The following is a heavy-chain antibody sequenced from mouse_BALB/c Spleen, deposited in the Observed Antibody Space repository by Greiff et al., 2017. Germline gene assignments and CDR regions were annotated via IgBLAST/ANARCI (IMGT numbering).Heavy chain of an antibody. V-gene: IGHV8-12*01. CDR1: GFSLSTSGMG. Sequence: VMLVESGPGILQPSQTLSLTCSFSGFSLSTSGMGVSWIRQPSGKGLEWLAHIYWDDDKRYNPSLKSRLTISKDTSSNQVFLKITSVDTADTATYYCARSIYYGNYGEFAYWGQGTLVTVSA. CDR2: IYWDDDK. CDR3: ARSIYYGNYGEFAY. D-gene: IGHD2-1*01. J-gene: IGHJ3*01.